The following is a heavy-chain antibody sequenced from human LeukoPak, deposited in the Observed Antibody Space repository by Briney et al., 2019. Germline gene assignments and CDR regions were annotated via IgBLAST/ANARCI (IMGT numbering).Heavy chain of an antibody. D-gene: IGHD3-22*01. Sequence: ASVKVSCKASGGTFNSYAISWVRQAPGQGLECMGGIIPIFGTANYAENFQGRVTITADKSTSTAYMELSSLRSADTAVYYCARDPETYYYDTVGYYPYYFDYWGQGTLVTVSS. CDR2: IIPIFGTA. CDR1: GGTFNSYA. J-gene: IGHJ4*02. CDR3: ARDPETYYYDTVGYYPYYFDY. V-gene: IGHV1-69*06.